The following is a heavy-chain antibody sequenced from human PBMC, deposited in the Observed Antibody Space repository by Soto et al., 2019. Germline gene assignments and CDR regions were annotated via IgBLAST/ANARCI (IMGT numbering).Heavy chain of an antibody. CDR2: IYWDDDK. D-gene: IGHD6-19*01. CDR3: AHREFTSGWYRNWFDP. Sequence: QITLKESGPTLVKPTQTLTLTCTFSGFSLSTSGVGVGWIRQPPGKALEWLALIYWDDDKHYSPPLKSKLTITKNTAQSQVVLTMTNLAPADTATYYCAHREFTSGWYRNWFDPWGQGTLVTVSS. J-gene: IGHJ5*02. CDR1: GFSLSTSGVG. V-gene: IGHV2-5*02.